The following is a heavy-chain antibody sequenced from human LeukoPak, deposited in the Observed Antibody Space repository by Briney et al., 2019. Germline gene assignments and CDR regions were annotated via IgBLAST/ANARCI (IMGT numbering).Heavy chain of an antibody. D-gene: IGHD3-3*02. CDR1: GYTFTGYY. V-gene: IGHV1-2*02. J-gene: IGHJ6*03. CDR2: INPNSGGT. Sequence: ASVKVSCKASGYTFTGYYMHWVRQAPGQGLEWMGWINPNSGGTNYAQKFQGRVTMTRDTSISTAYMELSRLRSDDTAVYYCARGEHFWGVDDYYMDVWGKGTTVTVSS. CDR3: ARGEHFWGVDDYYMDV.